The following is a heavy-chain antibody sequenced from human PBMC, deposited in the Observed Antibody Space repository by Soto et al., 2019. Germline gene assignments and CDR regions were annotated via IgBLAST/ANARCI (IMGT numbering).Heavy chain of an antibody. D-gene: IGHD3-9*01. CDR2: IWYDGSNK. V-gene: IGHV3-33*01. CDR1: GFTFSSYG. Sequence: GGSLRLSCAASGFTFSSYGMHWVRQAPGKGLEWVAVIWYDGSNKYYADSVKGRFTISRDNSKNTLYLQMNSLRAEDTAVYYCARDGRSYDILTGYFTYYYYYGMDVWGQGTTVTVSS. J-gene: IGHJ6*02. CDR3: ARDGRSYDILTGYFTYYYYYGMDV.